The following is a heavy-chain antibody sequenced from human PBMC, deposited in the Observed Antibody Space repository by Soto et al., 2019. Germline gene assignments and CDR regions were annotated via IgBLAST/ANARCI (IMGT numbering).Heavy chain of an antibody. CDR2: ISTTSFTI. V-gene: IGHV3-48*02. J-gene: IGHJ4*02. CDR3: ARDRCYDGTCYSASDY. Sequence: EVRLMESGGGLVQPGGSLRLSCAASGFRFSTYNMDWVRQAPGKGPEWIAHISTTSFTIYYADSVKGRFTISRDNDRNSLYLEMNSLRDEDTAVYYCARDRCYDGTCYSASDYWGQGTLVTVSS. CDR1: GFRFSTYN. D-gene: IGHD2-15*01.